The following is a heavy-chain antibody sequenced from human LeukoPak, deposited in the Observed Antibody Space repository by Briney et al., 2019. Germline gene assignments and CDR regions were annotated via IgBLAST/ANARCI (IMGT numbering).Heavy chain of an antibody. CDR1: GFTFSSYW. D-gene: IGHD3-3*01. V-gene: IGHV3-7*01. CDR3: ARHNYDFWSVYMDV. CDR2: IKQDGSEK. J-gene: IGHJ6*03. Sequence: GGSLRLSCAASGFTFSSYWMSWVRQAPGKGLEWLADIKQDGSEKYYVDSVKGRFTISRDNAKNSLYLQMNSLRAEDTAVYYCARHNYDFWSVYMDVWGKGTTVTVSS.